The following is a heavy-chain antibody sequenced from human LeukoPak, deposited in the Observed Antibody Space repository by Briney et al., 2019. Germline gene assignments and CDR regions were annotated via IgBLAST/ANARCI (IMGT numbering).Heavy chain of an antibody. J-gene: IGHJ4*02. CDR1: GFTFSSYW. CDR3: ARRYSSSWYYFDY. Sequence: GGSLRLSCAASGFTFSSYWMSWVRQAPGKGLEWVANIKQDGSEKYYVDSVKGRFTISRDNSKNTLYLQMNSLRAEDTAIYYCARRYSSSWYYFDYWGQGTLVTVSS. V-gene: IGHV3-7*03. D-gene: IGHD6-13*01. CDR2: IKQDGSEK.